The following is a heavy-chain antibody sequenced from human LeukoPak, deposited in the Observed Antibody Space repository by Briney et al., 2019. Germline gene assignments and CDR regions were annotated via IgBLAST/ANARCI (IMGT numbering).Heavy chain of an antibody. D-gene: IGHD2-2*01. V-gene: IGHV1-2*02. CDR2: INPNSGGT. CDR3: ARATTDCSSTSCPGGGAY. Sequence: ASVKVSCKASGYTFTGYYMHWVRQASGQGLEWMGWINPNSGGTNYAQKFQGRVTMTRDTSISTAYMELSRLRSDDTAVYYCARATTDCSSTSCPGGGAYWGQGTLVTVSS. CDR1: GYTFTGYY. J-gene: IGHJ4*02.